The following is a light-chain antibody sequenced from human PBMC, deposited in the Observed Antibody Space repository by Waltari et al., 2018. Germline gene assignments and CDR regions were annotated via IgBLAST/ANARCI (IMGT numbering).Light chain of an antibody. CDR2: DVS. V-gene: IGLV2-14*01. CDR1: SSDVGVSNY. CDR3: NSYAGSSSWV. Sequence: QSALTQPASVSGSPGQSITLSCTGTSSDVGVSNYVSWYQQHPGKAPKLMIYDVSELPSGVSNRFSGSKSGNTASLTISGLQAEDEADYYCNSYAGSSSWVFGGGTKLTVL. J-gene: IGLJ3*02.